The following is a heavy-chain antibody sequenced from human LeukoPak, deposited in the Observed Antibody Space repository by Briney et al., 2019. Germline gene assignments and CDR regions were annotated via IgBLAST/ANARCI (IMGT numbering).Heavy chain of an antibody. CDR3: VRAVHYNFYSDSSGYYGDAFDV. CDR1: GFSIRTYY. J-gene: IGHJ3*01. Sequence: PGGSLRLSCAASGFSIRTYYMSWVRQVPGKGLEWVSVIYSGGTIRYADSVKGRFTFSRDNFKDTLNLQMNSLRADDTAVYYCVRAVHYNFYSDSSGYYGDAFDVWGQGTVVTVSS. D-gene: IGHD3-22*01. V-gene: IGHV3-53*01. CDR2: IYSGGTI.